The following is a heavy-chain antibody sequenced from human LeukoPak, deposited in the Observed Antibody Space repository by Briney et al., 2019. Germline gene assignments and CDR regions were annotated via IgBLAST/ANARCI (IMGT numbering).Heavy chain of an antibody. CDR3: VREYSSSSGRAFDM. J-gene: IGHJ3*02. D-gene: IGHD6-6*01. Sequence: GGSLRLSCAASGFTFSSYWMRWVRQAPGKGLVWVSRISTDGSSTNSADSVKGRLTISSDNAKNTLYLQMNSLRAEDTAVYYCVREYSSSSGRAFDMWGQGTMVTVSP. V-gene: IGHV3-74*01. CDR1: GFTFSSYW. CDR2: ISTDGSST.